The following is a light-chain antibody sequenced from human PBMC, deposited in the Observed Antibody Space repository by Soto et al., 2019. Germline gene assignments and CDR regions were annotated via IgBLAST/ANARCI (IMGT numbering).Light chain of an antibody. CDR1: SSDVGNYKL. J-gene: IGLJ2*01. V-gene: IGLV2-23*01. CDR2: EDT. CDR3: CSYAGGTSVV. Sequence: QSALTQPASVSGSPGQSITISCTGTSSDVGNYKLVSWYQQQPGKAPKLIICEDTERPSGISNRFSGSKSGNTASLTISWLQAEDDGDYYCCSYAGGTSVVFGGGTKLTVL.